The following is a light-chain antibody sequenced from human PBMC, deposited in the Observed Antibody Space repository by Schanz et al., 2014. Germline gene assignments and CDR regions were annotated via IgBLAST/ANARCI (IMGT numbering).Light chain of an antibody. CDR1: QSITSSN. CDR2: GAS. Sequence: EIVMTQSPATLSVSPGERATLSCRASQSITSSNLAWYQQKPGQAPRLLIYGASRRATGIPDRFSGSGSGTDFTLTISRLEPEDFAVYYCHQYINSPFTFGPGTKLDLK. CDR3: HQYINSPFT. J-gene: IGKJ3*01. V-gene: IGKV3-20*01.